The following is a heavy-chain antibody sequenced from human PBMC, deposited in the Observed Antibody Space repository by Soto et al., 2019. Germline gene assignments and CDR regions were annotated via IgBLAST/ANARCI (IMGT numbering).Heavy chain of an antibody. CDR3: AEDLDCSSTSCYTYGMDV. J-gene: IGHJ6*02. V-gene: IGHV3-23*01. CDR1: GFPFDNYA. CDR2: ISGGSPKE. D-gene: IGHD2-2*02. Sequence: GGSLRLSCEASGFPFDNYAMSWVRQAPGKGLEWVSAISGGSPKEFYAESVKGRFTISRDNSKNTLFLEMNSLRADDAALYYCAEDLDCSSTSCYTYGMDVWGQGTTVTVSS.